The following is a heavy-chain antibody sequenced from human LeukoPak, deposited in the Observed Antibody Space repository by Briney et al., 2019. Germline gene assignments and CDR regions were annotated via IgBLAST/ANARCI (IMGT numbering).Heavy chain of an antibody. CDR2: IKPDGSES. CDR1: GFTFSNYW. V-gene: IGHV3-7*04. J-gene: IGHJ5*02. CDR3: ARAIPTGVDWFDP. Sequence: PGGSLRLSCAASGFTFSNYWMTWVRQAPGKGLEWVANIKPDGSESYYMDSVKGRFFMSRDNAENSLYLQMNSLSAEDTGVYYRARAIPTGVDWFDPWGQGTLVTVSS. D-gene: IGHD1-1*01.